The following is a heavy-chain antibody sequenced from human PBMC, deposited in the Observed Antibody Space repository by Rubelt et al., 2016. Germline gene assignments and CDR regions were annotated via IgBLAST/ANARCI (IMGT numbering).Heavy chain of an antibody. J-gene: IGHJ4*02. CDR3: ASLKGIAAAGAHG. CDR2: ISSSSSYI. CDR1: GFTFSSYS. D-gene: IGHD6-13*01. V-gene: IGHV3-21*01. Sequence: EVQLVESGGGLVKPGGSLRLSCAASGFTFSSYSMNWVRQAPGKGLEWVSSISSSSSYIYYADSVKGRCTISRDNAKNSLYLQMNSLRAEDTAVYYCASLKGIAAAGAHGWGQGTLVTVSS.